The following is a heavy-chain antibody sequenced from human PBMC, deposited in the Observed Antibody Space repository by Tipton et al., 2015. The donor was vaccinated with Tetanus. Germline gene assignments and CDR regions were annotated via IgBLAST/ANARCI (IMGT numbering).Heavy chain of an antibody. D-gene: IGHD2-8*01. J-gene: IGHJ4*02. V-gene: IGHV5-10-1*01. Sequence: VQLVQSGAEVKNPGESLRISCKGSGHGFTKYWINWVRQMPGTGFERMGRIDPIDSYTDHIPSFQVHVTISADKSISTACLQWSSLKASDTSMFYCARGHCSDGVCNFDYWGQGALVPVAS. CDR3: ARGHCSDGVCNFDY. CDR1: GHGFTKYW. CDR2: IDPIDSYT.